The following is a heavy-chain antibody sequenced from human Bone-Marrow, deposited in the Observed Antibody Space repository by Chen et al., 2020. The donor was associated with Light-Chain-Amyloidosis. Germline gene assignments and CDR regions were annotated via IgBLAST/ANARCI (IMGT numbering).Heavy chain of an antibody. D-gene: IGHD5-12*01. CDR2: IYPDDSDA. CDR3: ARRRDGYNFDY. CDR1: GYTFPNYW. J-gene: IGHJ4*02. Sequence: EVQLEQSGPEVKQPGESLKISCKGSGYTFPNYWIGWVRQMPGNGLEWMGVIYPDDSDARYSPSFEGQVTISADKSITTAYLQWRSLKASDTAMYYCARRRDGYNFDYWGQGTLVTVSS. V-gene: IGHV5-51*01.